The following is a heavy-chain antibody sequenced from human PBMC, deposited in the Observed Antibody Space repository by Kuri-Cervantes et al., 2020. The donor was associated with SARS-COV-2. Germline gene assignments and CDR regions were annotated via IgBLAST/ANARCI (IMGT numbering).Heavy chain of an antibody. CDR3: ARYIAGTTRYYFDY. CDR2: INHSGRT. Sequence: SETLSPTCALYGGSFSAYYWGWIRQPPGKGLEWIGEINHSGRTNYNPSLKSRVTISVDTSKNQFSLKLNSVNAADTAVYYCARYIAGTTRYYFDYWGQGTLVTVSS. D-gene: IGHD1-14*01. V-gene: IGHV4-34*01. J-gene: IGHJ4*02. CDR1: GGSFSAYY.